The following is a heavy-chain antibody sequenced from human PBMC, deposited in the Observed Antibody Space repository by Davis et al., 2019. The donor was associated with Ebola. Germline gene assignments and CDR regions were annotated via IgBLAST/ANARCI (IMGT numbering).Heavy chain of an antibody. V-gene: IGHV4-4*02. CDR3: ARDLSIAVAGTRFVLRHDAFDI. Sequence: MPSETLSLTCAVSGGSISSSNWWSWVRQPPGKGLEWIGYIYYSGSTNYNPSLKSRVTISVDTSKNQFSLKLSSVTAADTAVYYCARDLSIAVAGTRFVLRHDAFDIWGQGTMVTVSS. J-gene: IGHJ3*02. CDR2: IYYSGST. D-gene: IGHD6-19*01. CDR1: GGSISSSNW.